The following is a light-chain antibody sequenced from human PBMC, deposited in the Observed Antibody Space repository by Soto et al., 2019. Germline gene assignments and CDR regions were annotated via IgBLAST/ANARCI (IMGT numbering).Light chain of an antibody. Sequence: EIVMTQSPATLSVSPGERATLSCRASQSVSSKLAWYQQKPGQGPRLLIYGASTRATCIPARFSGSGSGTEFTLTISSLQSEDFAVYYCQHYSTWLWTFGQGTNVEIK. CDR3: QHYSTWLWT. V-gene: IGKV3-15*01. CDR2: GAS. CDR1: QSVSSK. J-gene: IGKJ1*01.